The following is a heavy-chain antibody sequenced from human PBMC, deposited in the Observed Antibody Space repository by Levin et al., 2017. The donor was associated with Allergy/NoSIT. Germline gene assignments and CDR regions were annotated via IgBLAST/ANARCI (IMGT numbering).Heavy chain of an antibody. V-gene: IGHV3-23*01. CDR3: AKDDSGYDSWGGPFDY. Sequence: SGGSLRLSCAASGFTFSSYAMSWVRQAPGKGLEWVSGITGSGGSTYYADSVKGRFTISRDNSKNTLYLQMNSLRAEDTAVYYCAKDDSGYDSWGGPFDYGGQGTQVTVSS. D-gene: IGHD5-12*01. CDR1: GFTFSSYA. CDR2: ITGSGGST. J-gene: IGHJ4*02.